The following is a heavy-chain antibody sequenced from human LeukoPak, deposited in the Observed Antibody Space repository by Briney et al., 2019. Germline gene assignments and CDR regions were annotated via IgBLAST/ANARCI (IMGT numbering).Heavy chain of an antibody. CDR1: GFTFDDYA. D-gene: IGHD2-15*01. Sequence: GGSLRLSCAASGFTFDDYAMHWVRQAPGKGLVWVSRINSDGSSTSYADSVKGRFTISRDNAKNTLYLQMNSLRAEDTAVYYRARDRSGGGKDCSGGSCYSRYYYYMDVWGKGTTVTVSS. V-gene: IGHV3-74*01. CDR2: INSDGSST. J-gene: IGHJ6*03. CDR3: ARDRSGGGKDCSGGSCYSRYYYYMDV.